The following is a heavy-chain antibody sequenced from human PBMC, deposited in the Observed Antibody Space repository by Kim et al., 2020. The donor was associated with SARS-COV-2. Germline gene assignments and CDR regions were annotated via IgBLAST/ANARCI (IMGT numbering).Heavy chain of an antibody. CDR3: LLLRGYSYGHDAFDI. D-gene: IGHD5-18*01. Sequence: SVKVSCKASGGTFSSYAISWVRQAPGQGLEWMGGIIPIFGTANYAQKFQGRVTITADESTSTAYMELSSLRSEDTAVYYCLLLRGYSYGHDAFDIWGQGTMVTVSS. V-gene: IGHV1-69*13. CDR2: IIPIFGTA. CDR1: GGTFSSYA. J-gene: IGHJ3*02.